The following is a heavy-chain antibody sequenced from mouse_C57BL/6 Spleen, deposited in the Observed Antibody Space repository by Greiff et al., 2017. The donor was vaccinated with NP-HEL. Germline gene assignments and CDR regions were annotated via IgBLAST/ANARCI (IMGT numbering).Heavy chain of an antibody. J-gene: IGHJ2*01. CDR3: ARKNGPTGEYFDY. CDR1: GYTFTSYW. Sequence: QVQLQQPGTELVKPGASVKLSCKASGYTFTSYWMHWVKQRPGQGLEWIGNINPSNGGTNYNEKFKSKATLTVDKSSSTAYMQLSSLTSEDSAVDYCARKNGPTGEYFDYWGQGTTLTVSS. D-gene: IGHD1-1*01. V-gene: IGHV1-53*01. CDR2: INPSNGGT.